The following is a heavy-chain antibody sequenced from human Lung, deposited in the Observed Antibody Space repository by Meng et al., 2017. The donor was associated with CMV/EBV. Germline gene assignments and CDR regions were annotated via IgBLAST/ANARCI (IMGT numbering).Heavy chain of an antibody. CDR2: INAYNGDT. J-gene: IGHJ4*02. D-gene: IGHD1-26*01. CDR1: GYTFTNYG. CDR3: ARVEVGITSGDY. Sequence: ALLVQSVGEVKKPGASGKASCKASGYTFTNYGITWVRQAPGQGLEWMGWINAYNGDTNYAQTLQGRVTMTTDTSTSTAYVELRSLRSDDTAVYYCARVEVGITSGDYWGQGTLVTVSS. V-gene: IGHV1-18*01.